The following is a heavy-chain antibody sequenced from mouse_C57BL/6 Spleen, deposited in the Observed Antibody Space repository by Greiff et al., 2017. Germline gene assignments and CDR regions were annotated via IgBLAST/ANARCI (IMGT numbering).Heavy chain of an antibody. J-gene: IGHJ1*03. V-gene: IGHV10-1*01. CDR2: IRSKSNNYAS. CDR3: VRDYGSSYGYFDV. D-gene: IGHD1-1*01. CDR1: GFSFNTYA. Sequence: EVQLVESGGGLVQPKGSLKLSCAASGFSFNTYAMNWVRQAPGKGLEWVARIRSKSNNYASYYADSVKDRFTISRDDSESMLYLQMNNLKTEDTATYYCVRDYGSSYGYFDVWGKGTTVTVSS.